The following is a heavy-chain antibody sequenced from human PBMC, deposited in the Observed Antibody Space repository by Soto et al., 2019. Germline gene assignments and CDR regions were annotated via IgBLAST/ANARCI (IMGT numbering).Heavy chain of an antibody. CDR3: ARKRANTAMDCDY. Sequence: SETLSLTGTVSGGSISSSSYYWGWIRQPPGKGLEWIGSIYYIGSTYYTPSLKSRVTISVDTSKNQFSLKLSSVTAADTAVYYCARKRANTAMDCDYFVQGTLVTFSS. V-gene: IGHV4-39*01. CDR2: IYYIGST. J-gene: IGHJ4*02. D-gene: IGHD5-18*01. CDR1: GGSISSSSYY.